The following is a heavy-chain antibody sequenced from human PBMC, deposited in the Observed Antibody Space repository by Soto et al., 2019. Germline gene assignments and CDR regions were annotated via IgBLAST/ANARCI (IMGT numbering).Heavy chain of an antibody. CDR3: ERGGSGWSDY. CDR1: GGTFSSYA. Sequence: GASVKVSCKASGGTFSSYAIRWVRQAPGQGLEWMGGIIPIFGTANYAQKFQGRGTITADKSTSTAYMELSSLRSEDTAVHYCERGGSGWSDYWGQGTLVTVSS. J-gene: IGHJ4*02. CDR2: IIPIFGTA. V-gene: IGHV1-69*06. D-gene: IGHD6-19*01.